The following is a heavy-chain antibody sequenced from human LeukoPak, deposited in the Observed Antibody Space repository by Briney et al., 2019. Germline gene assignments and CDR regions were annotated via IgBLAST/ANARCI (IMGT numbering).Heavy chain of an antibody. CDR2: VYYSGTT. Sequence: PSETLSLTCSVSGGSISSTSYYWGWIRQPPGKGLEWIGSVYYSGTTYYNPSLNSRVNISVDTPKNQFSLKLSSVTAADTAVYYCASQGGCSGGSCFSRIDSWGQGTLVTVSS. D-gene: IGHD2-15*01. V-gene: IGHV4-39*01. CDR1: GGSISSTSYY. CDR3: ASQGGCSGGSCFSRIDS. J-gene: IGHJ4*02.